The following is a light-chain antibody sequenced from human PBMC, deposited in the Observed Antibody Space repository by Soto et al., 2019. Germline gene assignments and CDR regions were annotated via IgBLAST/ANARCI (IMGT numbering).Light chain of an antibody. CDR2: GAS. CDR3: QQYNNWPPLT. J-gene: IGKJ4*01. CDR1: QSVSSN. Sequence: EIVMTQSPATLSVSPGARATLSCRASQSVSSNLAWYQQTPGQAPRLLIYGASTRDTGIPARFSGSGSGTEFTLTISSLQSEDFAIYYCQQYNNWPPLTFGGGTKVESK. V-gene: IGKV3-15*01.